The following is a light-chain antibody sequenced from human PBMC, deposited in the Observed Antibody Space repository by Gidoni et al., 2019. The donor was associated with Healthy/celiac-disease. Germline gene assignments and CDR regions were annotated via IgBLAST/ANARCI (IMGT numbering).Light chain of an antibody. Sequence: DIQMTQSPSSLSASVGDRVTITCRASQSISSYLNCYQQKPGKAPKLLIYAASSLQSGVTSRFSGSGSGTDVTLTISSMQPEDFATYYCQQSYSTPTWTFGQGTKVEIK. J-gene: IGKJ1*01. CDR2: AAS. CDR3: QQSYSTPTWT. CDR1: QSISSY. V-gene: IGKV1-39*01.